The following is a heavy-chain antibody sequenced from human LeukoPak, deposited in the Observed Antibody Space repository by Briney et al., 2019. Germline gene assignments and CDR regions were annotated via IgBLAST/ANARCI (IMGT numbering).Heavy chain of an antibody. J-gene: IGHJ5*02. CDR1: GFTFSSYA. Sequence: GGSLRLSCAASGFTFSSYAMSWVRQAPGKGLEWVSAISGSGGSTYYADSVKGRFTISRDNSKNTLYLQMNSLRAEDTVVYYCARNYGSGSGDNWFDPWGQGTLVTVSS. D-gene: IGHD3-10*01. CDR2: ISGSGGST. V-gene: IGHV3-23*01. CDR3: ARNYGSGSGDNWFDP.